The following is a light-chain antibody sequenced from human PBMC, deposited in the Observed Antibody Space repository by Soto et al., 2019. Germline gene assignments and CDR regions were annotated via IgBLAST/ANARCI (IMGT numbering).Light chain of an antibody. Sequence: QSALTQPASLSGSPGQSITISCTGTSSDVGAYNSVSWYQHHPGKVPKLMIYEVSNRPSGVSDRFSGSKSGNTAFLTISGLQADDEADYYCSSYTSSTTYVLFGGGTQLTVL. CDR1: SSDVGAYNS. V-gene: IGLV2-14*01. J-gene: IGLJ2*01. CDR2: EVS. CDR3: SSYTSSTTYVL.